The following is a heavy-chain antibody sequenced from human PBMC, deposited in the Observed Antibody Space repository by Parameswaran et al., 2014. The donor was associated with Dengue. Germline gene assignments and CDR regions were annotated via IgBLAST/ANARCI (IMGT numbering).Heavy chain of an antibody. J-gene: IGHJ4*02. D-gene: IGHD3-16*02. V-gene: IGHV4-31*02. Sequence: PGKGLEWIAYIYSSGTSYHNPSLKSRVTISVDTSKKQFSLKPSSVTAADTAVYFCARGRDYVWGGYRSYIFDYWGQGILVTVSS. CDR2: IYSSGTS. CDR3: ARGRDYVWGGYRSYIFDY.